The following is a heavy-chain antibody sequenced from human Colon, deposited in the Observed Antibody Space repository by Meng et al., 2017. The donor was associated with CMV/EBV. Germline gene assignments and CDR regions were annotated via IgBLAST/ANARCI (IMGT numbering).Heavy chain of an antibody. CDR2: ISENGRTT. D-gene: IGHD3-10*01. Sequence: GESLKISCAASGFMFGDYYMSWIRQAPGKGLEWVSYISENGRTTYYADSVKGRFTISRDNAQKSLYLQVSGLRAEDTALYYCARALSGDGMDVWGQGTTVTVSS. V-gene: IGHV3-11*01. J-gene: IGHJ6*02. CDR3: ARALSGDGMDV. CDR1: GFMFGDYY.